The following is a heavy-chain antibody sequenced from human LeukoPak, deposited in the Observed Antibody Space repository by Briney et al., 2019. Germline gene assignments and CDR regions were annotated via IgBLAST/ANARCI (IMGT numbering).Heavy chain of an antibody. CDR1: GFTFSGSA. CDR2: ISWNSGSI. Sequence: PGGSLRLSCAASGFTFSGSAIHWVRQAPGKGLEWVSGISWNSGSIGYADSVKGRFTISRDNAKNSLYLQMNSLRAEDTAVYFCARGRRNTAMVYFFDYWGQGTLVTVSS. D-gene: IGHD5-18*01. J-gene: IGHJ4*02. V-gene: IGHV3-9*01. CDR3: ARGRRNTAMVYFFDY.